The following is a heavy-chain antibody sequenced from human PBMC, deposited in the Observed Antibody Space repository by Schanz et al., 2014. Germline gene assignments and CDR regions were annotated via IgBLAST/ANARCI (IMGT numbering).Heavy chain of an antibody. CDR3: AKNQYDDVDLSSFYFDF. D-gene: IGHD3-10*02. V-gene: IGHV3-64*04. J-gene: IGHJ4*02. CDR1: TFTFDHYA. Sequence: VQLVESGGGLVQPGGSLRLSCAASTFTFDHYAMTWVRQAPGKGLEYVSAISHDGYSTYYADSVKGRFTISRDSSKNTLYLQMNSLRPEDTAIYYCAKNQYDDVDLSSFYFDFWGQGTLVTVSS. CDR2: ISHDGYST.